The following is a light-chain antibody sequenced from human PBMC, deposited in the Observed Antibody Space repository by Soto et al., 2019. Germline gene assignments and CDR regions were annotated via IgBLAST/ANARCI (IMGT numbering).Light chain of an antibody. CDR1: QSILYSSNNKNY. CDR2: DAT. J-gene: IGKJ1*01. V-gene: IGKV4-1*01. CDR3: QQYKSYWT. Sequence: DIVMTQSPDSLAVSLGERATINCKSSQSILYSSNNKNYLVWYQQKPGKAPKVLIHDATSLERGVPSRFSGSGSGTEFTLTISSLQPDDFATYYCQQYKSYWTFGQGTKVDIK.